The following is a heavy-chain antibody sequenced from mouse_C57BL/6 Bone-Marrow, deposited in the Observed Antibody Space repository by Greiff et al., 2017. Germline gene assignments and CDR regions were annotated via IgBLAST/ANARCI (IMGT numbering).Heavy chain of an antibody. CDR2: IDPSDSYT. J-gene: IGHJ3*01. Sequence: QVQLKQPGAELVMPGASVKLSCKASGYTFTSYWMHWVKQRPGQGLEWIGEIDPSDSYTNYNQKFKGKSTLTVDKSSSTAYMQLSSRTSEDSAVYYCARRGYYYGSSYSAWFAYWCQGTLVTVAA. CDR1: GYTFTSYW. CDR3: ARRGYYYGSSYSAWFAY. D-gene: IGHD1-1*01. V-gene: IGHV1-69*01.